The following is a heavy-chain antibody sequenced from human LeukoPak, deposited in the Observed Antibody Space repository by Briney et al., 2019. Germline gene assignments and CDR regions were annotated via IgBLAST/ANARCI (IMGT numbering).Heavy chain of an antibody. V-gene: IGHV1-2*02. Sequence: GASVKVSCKASGYTFTGYYMHWVRQAPGQGLEWMGWINPNSGGTNYAQKFQGRVTMTRDTSISTAYMELSRLRSDDTAVYYCARGIFPGIAAAGFDPWGQGTPVTVSS. CDR3: ARGIFPGIAAAGFDP. D-gene: IGHD6-13*01. CDR2: INPNSGGT. J-gene: IGHJ5*02. CDR1: GYTFTGYY.